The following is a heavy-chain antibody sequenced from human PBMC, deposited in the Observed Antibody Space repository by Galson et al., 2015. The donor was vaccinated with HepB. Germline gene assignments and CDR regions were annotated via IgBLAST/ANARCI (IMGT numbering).Heavy chain of an antibody. D-gene: IGHD6-13*01. Sequence: SLRLSCAASGFTFSSHALHWVRQAAGKGLEYVSGINSNGGSTYYAKSVKGRFTISRDNSKNTLYLQMGGLRAEDTAVYYCARGTGSSWYNWFDPWGQGTLVTVSS. CDR1: GFTFSSHA. V-gene: IGHV3-64*01. CDR2: INSNGGST. CDR3: ARGTGSSWYNWFDP. J-gene: IGHJ5*02.